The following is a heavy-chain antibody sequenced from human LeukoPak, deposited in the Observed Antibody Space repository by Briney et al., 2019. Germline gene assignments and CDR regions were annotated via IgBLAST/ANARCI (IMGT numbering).Heavy chain of an antibody. CDR1: GYTFTGYY. CDR3: ARDSMWERDRGFDY. D-gene: IGHD1-26*01. Sequence: ASVKVSCKASGYTFTGYYMHWVRQAPGQGLEWMGWINPNSGGTNYAQKFQGRVTMTRDTSISTAYMELSRLRSDDTAVYYCARDSMWERDRGFDYWGQGTLVTVSS. V-gene: IGHV1-2*02. J-gene: IGHJ4*02. CDR2: INPNSGGT.